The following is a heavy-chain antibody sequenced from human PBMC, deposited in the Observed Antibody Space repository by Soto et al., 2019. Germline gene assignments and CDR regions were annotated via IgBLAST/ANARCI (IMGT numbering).Heavy chain of an antibody. V-gene: IGHV3-23*01. CDR3: VKEGRLXXXXXXX. Sequence: EVQLLESGGGLVQPGGSLRLSCAASGFTVNNHAMHWVRQAPGEGLEWVSGFAGDFINTRYADSVRGRFTISRDTSKXXXXXQMDSLXXXXXXXXYCVKEGRLXXXXXXXWGQ. D-gene: IGHD3-10*01. J-gene: IGHJ1*01. CDR1: GFTVNNHA. CDR2: FAGDFINT.